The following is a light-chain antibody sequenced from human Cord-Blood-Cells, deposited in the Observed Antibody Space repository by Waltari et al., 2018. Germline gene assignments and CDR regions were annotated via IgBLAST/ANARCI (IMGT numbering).Light chain of an antibody. J-gene: IGLJ3*02. V-gene: IGLV2-23*01. CDR2: EGS. Sequence: QSALTQPASVSGSPGQSITISCTGTSSDVGSYNLVSWYQQHPGKAPKPMIYEGSKRPSGVSNRFSGSTSGNTASLTISGLQAEDEADYYCCSYAGSNWVFGGGTKLTVL. CDR1: SSDVGSYNL. CDR3: CSYAGSNWV.